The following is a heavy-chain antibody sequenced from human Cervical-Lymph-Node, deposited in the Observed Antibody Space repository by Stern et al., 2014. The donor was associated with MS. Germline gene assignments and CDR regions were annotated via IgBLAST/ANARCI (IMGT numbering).Heavy chain of an antibody. CDR3: ARDVRSLYNWDYFWFDP. CDR1: GGPISSGSDY. J-gene: IGHJ5*02. V-gene: IGHV4-61*02. D-gene: IGHD1-7*01. CDR2: IYPSGST. Sequence: VQLVESGPRLVKPSQTLSLTCIVSGGPISSGSDYWSWIRQPAGKGLEWIGRIYPSGSTNYHPSLRSRVTMSIDTSQNPFSLQLSSGTAADTAVYYCARDVRSLYNWDYFWFDPWGQGILVTVSS.